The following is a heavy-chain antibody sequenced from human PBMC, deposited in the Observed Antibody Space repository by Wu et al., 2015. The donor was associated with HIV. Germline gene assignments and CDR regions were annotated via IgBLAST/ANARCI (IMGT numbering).Heavy chain of an antibody. V-gene: IGHV1-18*01. Sequence: QVQLVQSGAEVKKPGASVKVSCKASGYTFTSYGISWVRQAPGQGLEWMGWISAYNGNTNYAQKLQGRVTMTTDTSTSTAYMELRSLRSDDTAVYYCARDSRDIVVVVRGFDYWAREPWSPSPQ. CDR1: GYTFTSYG. J-gene: IGHJ4*02. D-gene: IGHD2-15*01. CDR2: ISAYNGNT. CDR3: ARDSRDIVVVVRGFDY.